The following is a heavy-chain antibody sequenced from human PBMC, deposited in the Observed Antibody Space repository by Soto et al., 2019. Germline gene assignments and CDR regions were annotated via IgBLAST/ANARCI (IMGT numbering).Heavy chain of an antibody. D-gene: IGHD2-2*01. CDR3: ARVNIVVVPAAVVDYYYGMDV. CDR1: GFTFSSYW. V-gene: IGHV3-7*05. J-gene: IGHJ6*02. CDR2: IKQDGSEK. Sequence: ESGGGLVQPGGSLRLSCAASGFTFSSYWMSWVRQAPGKGLEWVANIKQDGSEKYYVDSVKGRFTISRDNAKNSLYLQMNSLRAEDTAVYYCARVNIVVVPAAVVDYYYGMDVWGQGTTVTVSS.